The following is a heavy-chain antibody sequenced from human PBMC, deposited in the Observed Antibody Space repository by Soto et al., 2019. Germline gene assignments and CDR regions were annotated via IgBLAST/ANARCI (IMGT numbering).Heavy chain of an antibody. CDR1: GFTFTRYS. Sequence: GALRLSCAASGFTFTRYSMNLVRQAPGKGLEWVSSISSTTNYIYYADSMKGRFTVSRDNAKNSVYLEMNSLSAEDTALYYCARESEDLTSNFDCWGQGTLVTVSS. V-gene: IGHV3-21*01. J-gene: IGHJ4*02. CDR3: ARESEDLTSNFDC. CDR2: ISSTTNYI.